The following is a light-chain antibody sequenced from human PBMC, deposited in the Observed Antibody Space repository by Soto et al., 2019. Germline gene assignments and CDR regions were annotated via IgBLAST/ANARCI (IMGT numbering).Light chain of an antibody. CDR3: QQYNSYWT. CDR2: DAS. Sequence: GDRVTITCRASERIXSWXAWXXQXPXXXPXXLIYDASSLESGVPSRFSGSGSGTEFTLTISSLQPDDFATYYCQQYNSYWTFGQGTKVDIK. J-gene: IGKJ1*01. V-gene: IGKV1-5*01. CDR1: ERIXSW.